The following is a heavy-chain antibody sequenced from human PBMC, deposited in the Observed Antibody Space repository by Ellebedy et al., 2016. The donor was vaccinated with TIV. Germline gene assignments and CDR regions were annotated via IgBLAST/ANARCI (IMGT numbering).Heavy chain of an antibody. CDR1: GFTFTTYW. V-gene: IGHV3-74*01. CDR3: ARGGYYYGMDV. Sequence: PGGSLRLSCAASGFTFTTYWMHWVREAPGKGLVWVSRINVDGSNTNYADSVKGRFTISRDNAKNSLYLQMNSLRDEDTAVYYCARGGYYYGMDVWGQGTTVTVSS. J-gene: IGHJ6*02. CDR2: INVDGSNT.